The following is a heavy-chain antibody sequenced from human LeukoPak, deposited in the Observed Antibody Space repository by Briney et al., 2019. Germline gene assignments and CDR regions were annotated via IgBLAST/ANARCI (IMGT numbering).Heavy chain of an antibody. D-gene: IGHD3-10*01. CDR1: GFTFSSYD. CDR3: ARSPLWFGELDYYGMDV. Sequence: GGSLRLSCAASGFTFSSYDMHWVRQATGKGLEWVSAIGTAGDTYYPGSVKGRFTISRENAKNSLYLQMNSLRAGDTAVYYCARSPLWFGELDYYGMDVWGQGTTVTVSS. CDR2: IGTAGDT. J-gene: IGHJ6*02. V-gene: IGHV3-13*01.